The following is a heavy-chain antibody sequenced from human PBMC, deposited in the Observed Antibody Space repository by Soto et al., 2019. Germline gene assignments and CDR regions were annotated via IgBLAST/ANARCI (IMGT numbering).Heavy chain of an antibody. CDR3: AKKYYDYVWGVGD. Sequence: ESWGGVVQPGRSLRLSCAASGFTFSSYGMHWVRQAPGKGLEWVAVISYDGSNKYYADSVKGRFTISRDNSKNTLYLQMNSLRAEDTAVYYCAKKYYDYVWGVGDWGQGTLVTVSS. CDR1: GFTFSSYG. CDR2: ISYDGSNK. D-gene: IGHD3-16*01. V-gene: IGHV3-30*18. J-gene: IGHJ4*02.